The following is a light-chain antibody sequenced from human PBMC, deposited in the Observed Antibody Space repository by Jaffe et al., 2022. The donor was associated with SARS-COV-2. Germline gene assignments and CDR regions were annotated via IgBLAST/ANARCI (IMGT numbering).Light chain of an antibody. J-gene: IGKJ4*01. CDR2: AAS. CDR3: QQAYRSPLT. CDR1: QSVSSA. Sequence: DIQMTQSPSSLSASLGDRVTITCRASQSVSSALNWYQQKPGKAPNVLIYAASTLQSGVPSRFSGTGSGTDFTLTIDSLQPEDFATYYCQQAYRSPLTFGGGTRVEF. V-gene: IGKV1-39*01.